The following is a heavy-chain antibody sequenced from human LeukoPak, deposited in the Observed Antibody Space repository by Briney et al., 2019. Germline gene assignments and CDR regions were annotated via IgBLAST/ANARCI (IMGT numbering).Heavy chain of an antibody. Sequence: GGSLRLSCVVSGLSVRGSHMSWVRQAPGKGLEWVSVIYSGDGTYYADSVKGRFTISRDTSKNTLYLQMNNLRADDTAIYYCTRDLTGTTWSENDYWGQGTLVTISS. D-gene: IGHD6-13*01. CDR2: IYSGDGT. J-gene: IGHJ4*02. V-gene: IGHV3-53*01. CDR3: TRDLTGTTWSENDY. CDR1: GLSVRGSH.